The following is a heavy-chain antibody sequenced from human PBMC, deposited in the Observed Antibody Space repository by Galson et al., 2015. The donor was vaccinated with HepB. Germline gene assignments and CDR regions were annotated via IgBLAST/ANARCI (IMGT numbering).Heavy chain of an antibody. D-gene: IGHD3-22*01. J-gene: IGHJ4*02. CDR3: AKDRGYYDSSGYYWPQGY. CDR1: GFTFSSYG. CDR2: ISYDGSNK. V-gene: IGHV3-30*18. Sequence: SLRLSCAASGFTFSSYGMHWVRQAPGKGLEWVAVISYDGSNKYYADSVKGRFTISRDNSKNTLYLQMNSLRAEDTAVYYCAKDRGYYDSSGYYWPQGYWGQGTLVTVSS.